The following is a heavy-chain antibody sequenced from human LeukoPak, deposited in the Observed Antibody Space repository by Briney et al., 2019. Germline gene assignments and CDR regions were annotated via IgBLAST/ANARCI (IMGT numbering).Heavy chain of an antibody. CDR2: IYYSGSA. J-gene: IGHJ4*02. Sequence: PSQTLSLTCTVSGCSISSGGYYWSWIPQHPGKGLEWIGYIYYSGSAYYNPSLKSRVTISVDTSENQFSLKLSSVTAADTAVYYCARVNYGSATKEDYWGQGTLVTVSS. CDR3: ARVNYGSATKEDY. CDR1: GCSISSGGYY. D-gene: IGHD3-10*01. V-gene: IGHV4-31*03.